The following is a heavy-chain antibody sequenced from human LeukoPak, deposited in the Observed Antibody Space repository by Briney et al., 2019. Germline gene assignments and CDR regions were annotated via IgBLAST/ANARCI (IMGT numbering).Heavy chain of an antibody. Sequence: PGESLKISCKASGYSFTNTFIGWVRQMPGKGLEWMGIIYPGDSDTRYSPSFQGQVTISADKSISTAYLQWSSLKASDTAMYYCARSDSSGYYRTVFDHWGQGTLVTVSS. J-gene: IGHJ4*02. CDR3: ARSDSSGYYRTVFDH. CDR1: GYSFTNTF. CDR2: IYPGDSDT. V-gene: IGHV5-51*01. D-gene: IGHD3-22*01.